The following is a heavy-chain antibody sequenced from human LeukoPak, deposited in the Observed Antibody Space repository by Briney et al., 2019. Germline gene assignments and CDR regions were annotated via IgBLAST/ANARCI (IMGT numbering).Heavy chain of an antibody. CDR3: ARFQGIAVADPYNWFDP. CDR2: INHSGST. V-gene: IGHV4-34*01. D-gene: IGHD6-19*01. Sequence: KPSETLSLTCAVYGGSFSGYYWSWIRQPPGKGLEWIGEINHSGSTNYNPSLKSRVTISIDTSKNQFSLKLSSVTAADTAVYYCARFQGIAVADPYNWFDPWGQGTLVTVSS. CDR1: GGSFSGYY. J-gene: IGHJ5*02.